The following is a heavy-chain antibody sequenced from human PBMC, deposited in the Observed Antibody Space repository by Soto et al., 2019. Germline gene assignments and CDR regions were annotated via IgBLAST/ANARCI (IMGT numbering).Heavy chain of an antibody. V-gene: IGHV4-34*01. CDR3: ARGRSSVPDRRGIGYYGLDV. Sequence: QVQLQQWGAEVLKPSETLSLTCVVNGGSFSGYYWSWIRQAPGKGLEWIGEINDSGITDSNPSLESRVTISVDMSKTQFHLILKSVTAADSAVYHCARGRSSVPDRRGIGYYGLDVWGQGTTVTVSS. D-gene: IGHD6-6*01. J-gene: IGHJ6*02. CDR1: GGSFSGYY. CDR2: INDSGIT.